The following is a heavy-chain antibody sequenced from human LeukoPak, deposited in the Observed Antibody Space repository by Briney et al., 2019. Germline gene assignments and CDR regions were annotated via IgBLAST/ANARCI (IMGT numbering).Heavy chain of an antibody. CDR3: ARGTAMVTSWYFDY. D-gene: IGHD5-18*01. CDR1: GGSISSGGYY. J-gene: IGHJ4*02. Sequence: SETLSPTCTVSGGSISSGGYYWSWIRQHPGKGLEWIGYNYYSGSTYYNPSLKSRVTISVDTSKNQFSLKLRSVTAADTAVYYCARGTAMVTSWYFDYWGQGTLVTVSS. CDR2: NYYSGST. V-gene: IGHV4-31*03.